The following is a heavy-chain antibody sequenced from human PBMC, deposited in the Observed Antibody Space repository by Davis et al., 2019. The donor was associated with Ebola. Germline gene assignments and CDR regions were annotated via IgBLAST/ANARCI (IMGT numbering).Heavy chain of an antibody. Sequence: PGGSLRLSCAASGFIISSYAMSWVRQPPGKVLEWVSGISASSATSFYADSVKGRFTISRDNSQNTLYLQMNSLRAEDTALYYCVRHIGVRCSGGNCYPDNWGQGSRVTVSS. CDR3: VRHIGVRCSGGNCYPDN. J-gene: IGHJ4*02. D-gene: IGHD2-21*01. V-gene: IGHV3-23*01. CDR1: GFIISSYA. CDR2: ISASSATS.